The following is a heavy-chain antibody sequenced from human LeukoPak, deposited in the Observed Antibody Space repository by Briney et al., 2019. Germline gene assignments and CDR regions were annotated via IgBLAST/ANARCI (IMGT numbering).Heavy chain of an antibody. V-gene: IGHV4-4*07. CDR3: ARRFYFDY. J-gene: IGHJ4*02. Sequence: SETLSLTCTVSGGSISNFNWNWIRQPAGKGLEWIGRVYRTGHTNYNPSLQSRLVMSVDTSKNQVYLNLSSVTAADTAVYYCARRFYFDYWGQGTLVTVSS. CDR1: GGSISNFN. CDR2: VYRTGHT.